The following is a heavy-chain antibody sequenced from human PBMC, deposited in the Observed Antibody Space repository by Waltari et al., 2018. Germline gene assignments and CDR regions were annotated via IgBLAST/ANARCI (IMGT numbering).Heavy chain of an antibody. Sequence: EVRLVESGGGLVQPGGSLRLSCAASGFPFTGHWISWVRQAPGKGLEWVANIHQDGIEKYHVDSVRGRFTVSRDNAKESLYLQMNSLRAEDTAVYYCARLAYSSSSWYLDSWGQGTLVTVSS. V-gene: IGHV3-7*01. J-gene: IGHJ4*02. CDR1: GFPFTGHW. CDR2: IHQDGIEK. CDR3: ARLAYSSSSWYLDS. D-gene: IGHD6-13*01.